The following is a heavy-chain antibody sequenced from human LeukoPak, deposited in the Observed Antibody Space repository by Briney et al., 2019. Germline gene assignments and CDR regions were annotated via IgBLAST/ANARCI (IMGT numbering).Heavy chain of an antibody. CDR2: ISDSGST. V-gene: IGHV4-4*07. CDR3: ARGSTLYYFDY. J-gene: IGHJ4*02. CDR1: GGSINSY. D-gene: IGHD5/OR15-5a*01. Sequence: SETLSLTCTVSGGSINSYWSWMRQPAGKGLEWIGRISDSGSTTYNPSLKSRLSISIDTSKNQFSLKLSSVTAADTAVYYCARGSTLYYFDYWGQGTLVTVSS.